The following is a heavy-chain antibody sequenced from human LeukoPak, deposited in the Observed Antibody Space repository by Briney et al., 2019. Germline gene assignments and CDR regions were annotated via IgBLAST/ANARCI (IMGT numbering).Heavy chain of an antibody. D-gene: IGHD6-19*01. CDR2: ISTAGDT. J-gene: IGHJ4*02. CDR1: GFTFSNYD. CDR3: VRAPPATGWLVDH. V-gene: IGHV3-13*04. Sequence: PGGSLRLPCASSGFTFSNYDMLWVHQAAGKGLEWVSAISTAGDTYYPGSEKGRFTISRDNAKNSLYLQMRGLRVDDTAVYYCVRAPPATGWLVDHWGQGTLVTVSS.